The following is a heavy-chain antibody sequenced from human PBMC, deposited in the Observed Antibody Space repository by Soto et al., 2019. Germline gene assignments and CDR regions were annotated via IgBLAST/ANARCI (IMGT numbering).Heavy chain of an antibody. CDR2: ISSTGSYT. Sequence: PGGSLRLSCAASGFTFTDYYMSWIRQAPGKGLEWVSYISSTGSYTNYADSVKGRFTISRDKSINTAYLQWSSLEASDTAMYYCASYIGGTVSTWGQGTLVTVSS. V-gene: IGHV3-11*03. CDR1: GFTFTDYY. CDR3: ASYIGGTVST. D-gene: IGHD3-16*01. J-gene: IGHJ5*02.